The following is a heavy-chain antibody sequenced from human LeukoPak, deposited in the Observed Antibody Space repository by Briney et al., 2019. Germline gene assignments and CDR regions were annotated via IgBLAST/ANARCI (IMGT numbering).Heavy chain of an antibody. D-gene: IGHD3-10*01. CDR2: ISGSGGST. Sequence: PGGSLRLSCAASGFTFSSYAMSWVRQAPGKGLEWVSAISGSGGSTYYADSVEGRFTISRDNSKNTLYLQMNSLRAEDTAVYYCAGLYYYGSGSYPVFSEYFQHWGQGTLVTVSS. CDR3: AGLYYYGSGSYPVFSEYFQH. V-gene: IGHV3-23*01. CDR1: GFTFSSYA. J-gene: IGHJ1*01.